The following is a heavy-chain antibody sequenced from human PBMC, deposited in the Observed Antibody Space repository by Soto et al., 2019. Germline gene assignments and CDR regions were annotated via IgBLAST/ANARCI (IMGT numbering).Heavy chain of an antibody. V-gene: IGHV3-66*01. CDR3: ARESTGSGYLFGC. D-gene: IGHD3-22*01. CDR2: IYSGGTT. J-gene: IGHJ4*02. CDR1: GFTVSSNY. Sequence: EVQLVESGGGLVQPGGSLRLSCAASGFTVSSNYMSWVRQAPGKGLEWVSVIYSGGTTYYADSVKGRFTISRDNSKNTLDLQMNSLIVEETAVYYCARESTGSGYLFGCWGQGTLVTVSS.